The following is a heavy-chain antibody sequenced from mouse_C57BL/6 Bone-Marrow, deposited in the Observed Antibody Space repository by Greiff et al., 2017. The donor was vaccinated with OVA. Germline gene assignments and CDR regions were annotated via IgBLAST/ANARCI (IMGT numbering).Heavy chain of an antibody. Sequence: EVMLVESGGGLVQPGGSLKLSCAASGFTFSDYGMAWVRQAPRKGPEWVAFISNLAYSINYADTVTGRFTISRENATNTLYLELSSLRSEDTATYYCERQDYDYGYAMDYWGQGTSVTVSS. J-gene: IGHJ4*01. CDR1: GFTFSDYG. CDR3: ERQDYDYGYAMDY. D-gene: IGHD2-4*01. V-gene: IGHV5-15*01. CDR2: ISNLAYSI.